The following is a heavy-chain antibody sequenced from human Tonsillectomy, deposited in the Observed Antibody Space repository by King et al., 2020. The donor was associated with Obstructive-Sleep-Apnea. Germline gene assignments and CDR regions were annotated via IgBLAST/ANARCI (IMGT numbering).Heavy chain of an antibody. D-gene: IGHD3-10*01. J-gene: IGHJ6*02. Sequence: QLQESGPGLVKPSETLSLTCTVSGGSISSYYWSWIRQPPGKGLEWIGYIYYSGSTNYNPSLKSRVTISVDTSKNQFSLKLSSVTAADTAVYYCARQGGGGMVRGVTYYYYGMDVWGQGTTATVSS. CDR2: IYYSGST. CDR1: GGSISSYY. CDR3: ARQGGGGMVRGVTYYYYGMDV. V-gene: IGHV4-59*08.